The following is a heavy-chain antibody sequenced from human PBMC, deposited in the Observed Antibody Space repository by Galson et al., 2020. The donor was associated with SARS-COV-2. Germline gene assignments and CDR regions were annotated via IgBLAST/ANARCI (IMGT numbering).Heavy chain of an antibody. J-gene: IGHJ4*02. D-gene: IGHD6-13*01. CDR3: SRGLSSSWAFSAF. CDR1: GFTFSSYN. Sequence: GESLKISCAASGFTFSSYNMNWVRQAPGKGLEWVSFITSSSTTYYAESVKGRFTISRDNAKNSLYLQMSGLRDDDTAFYYCSRGLSSSWAFSAFWGQGALVTVSS. CDR2: ITSSSTT. V-gene: IGHV3-48*02.